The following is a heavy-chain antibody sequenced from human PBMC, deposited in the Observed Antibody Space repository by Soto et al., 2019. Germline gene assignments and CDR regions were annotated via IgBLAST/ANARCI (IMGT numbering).Heavy chain of an antibody. Sequence: QVQLVQAGAEEKKPWASVKVSCRASGYTFTSYAIHWVRQAPGQRLEWMGWINAGNGNTNYSQKFQGRVTITRDTSASPAYMELSSLRSEDTAVYYCARGVPIFMDYWGQGTLVTVSS. CDR1: GYTFTSYA. D-gene: IGHD3-10*01. V-gene: IGHV1-3*05. J-gene: IGHJ4*02. CDR3: ARGVPIFMDY. CDR2: INAGNGNT.